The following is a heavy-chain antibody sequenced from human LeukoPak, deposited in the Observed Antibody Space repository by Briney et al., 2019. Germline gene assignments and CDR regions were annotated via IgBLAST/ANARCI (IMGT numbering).Heavy chain of an antibody. CDR2: ISYDGSNK. CDR1: GFTFSSYA. Sequence: PGGSLRLSCAASGFTFSSYAMHWVRQAPGKGLEWVAVISYDGSNKYYADSVKGRFTISRDNSKNTLYLQTNSLRAEDTAVYYCARGSDISTGYTPDYWGQGTLVTVSS. CDR3: ARGSDISTGYTPDY. J-gene: IGHJ4*02. D-gene: IGHD3-9*01. V-gene: IGHV3-30-3*01.